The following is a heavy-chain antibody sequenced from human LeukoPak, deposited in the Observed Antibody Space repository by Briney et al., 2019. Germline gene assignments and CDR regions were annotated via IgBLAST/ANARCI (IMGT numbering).Heavy chain of an antibody. Sequence: SETLSLTCTVSGGSISSGDYFWSWIRQPPGKGLEWIGYIYYSGSTYYNPSLKSRVTISVDTSKNQFSLKLSSVTAADTAVYYCARDLYGDYFDYWGQGTLVTVSS. D-gene: IGHD4-17*01. V-gene: IGHV4-30-4*01. J-gene: IGHJ4*02. CDR3: ARDLYGDYFDY. CDR1: GGSISSGDYF. CDR2: IYYSGST.